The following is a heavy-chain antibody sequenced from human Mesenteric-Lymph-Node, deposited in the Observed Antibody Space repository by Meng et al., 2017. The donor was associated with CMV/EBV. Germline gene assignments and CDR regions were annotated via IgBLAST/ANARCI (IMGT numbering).Heavy chain of an antibody. D-gene: IGHD6-6*01. CDR1: GASITSYY. V-gene: IGHV4-59*01. CDR2: IYYSVST. J-gene: IGHJ4*02. CDR3: ARDARGSSHLDH. Sequence: SETLSLTCTVSGASITSYYWSWIRQPPGKGLEWIGYIYYSVSTNYNPSLKSRVTISVGTSKNQFSLKLTSVTAADTAMYYCARDARGSSHLDHWGLGTLVTVSS.